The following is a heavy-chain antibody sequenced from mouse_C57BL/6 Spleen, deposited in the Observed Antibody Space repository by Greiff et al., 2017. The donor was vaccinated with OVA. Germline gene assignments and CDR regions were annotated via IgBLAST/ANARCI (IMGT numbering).Heavy chain of an antibody. D-gene: IGHD1-2*01. V-gene: IGHV5-4*01. CDR2: ISDGGSYT. CDR1: GFTFSSYA. CDR3: ARAVLRLWYFDV. J-gene: IGHJ1*03. Sequence: VQLKQSGGGLVKPGGSLKLSCAASGFTFSSYAMSWVRQTPEKRLEWVATISDGGSYTYYPDNVKGRFTISRDNAKNNLYLQMSHLKSEDTAMYYCARAVLRLWYFDVWGTGTTVTVSS.